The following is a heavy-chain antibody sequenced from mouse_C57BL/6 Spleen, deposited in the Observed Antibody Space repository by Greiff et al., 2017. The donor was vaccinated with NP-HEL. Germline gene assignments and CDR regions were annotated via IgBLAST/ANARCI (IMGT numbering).Heavy chain of an antibody. Sequence: QVQLKQSGAELMKPGASVKLSCKATGYTFTGYWIEWVKQRPGHGLEWIGEILSGSGSTNYNEKFKGKATFTADTSSNTAYMQLSSLTTEDSAIYYCAGRDSSGYDYAMDYWGQGTSVTVSS. V-gene: IGHV1-9*01. CDR2: ILSGSGST. CDR1: GYTFTGYW. CDR3: AGRDSSGYDYAMDY. J-gene: IGHJ4*01. D-gene: IGHD3-2*02.